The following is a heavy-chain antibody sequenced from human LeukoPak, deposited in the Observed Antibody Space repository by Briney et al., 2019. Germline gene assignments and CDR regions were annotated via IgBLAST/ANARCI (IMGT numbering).Heavy chain of an antibody. D-gene: IGHD1-26*01. CDR3: ARDRWERSFDI. CDR2: ITGYGGAA. Sequence: GGSLRLSCTASGFTFPSSTITWVRQAPGQGLEWVSWITGYGGAAYYAQTLQGRFAITRDTAANSPFLQVNSLRAEDTAVYYCARDRWERSFDIWGQGTMVTVSS. CDR1: GFTFPSST. V-gene: IGHV3-48*01. J-gene: IGHJ3*02.